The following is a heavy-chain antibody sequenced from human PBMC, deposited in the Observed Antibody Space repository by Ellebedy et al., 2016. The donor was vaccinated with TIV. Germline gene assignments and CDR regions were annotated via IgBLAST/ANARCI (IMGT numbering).Heavy chain of an antibody. CDR3: ATSGFSTAWSPHFDH. D-gene: IGHD6-19*01. V-gene: IGHV4-4*07. Sequence: SETLSLTCTVSGDYISNYYWNWIRQPAGKGLEWIGRLYPSGSVNYNSSLKSRASMSIDTSRSQFSLRLNSVTAADTDVYFCATSGFSTAWSPHFDHWGQGALVTVSS. J-gene: IGHJ4*02. CDR2: LYPSGSV. CDR1: GDYISNYY.